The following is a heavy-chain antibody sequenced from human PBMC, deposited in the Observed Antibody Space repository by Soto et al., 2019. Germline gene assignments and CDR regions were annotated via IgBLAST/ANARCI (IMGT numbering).Heavy chain of an antibody. CDR1: GYSFTSYW. CDR3: ASQSGTDYYGSGSYYYMDV. D-gene: IGHD3-10*01. J-gene: IGHJ6*03. CDR2: IYPGDSDT. Sequence: GESLKISCKGSGYSFTSYWIGWVRQMPGKGLEWMGIIYPGDSDTRYSPSFQGQVTISADKSISTAYLQWSSLKASDTAMYYCASQSGTDYYGSGSYYYMDVWGKGTTVTVSS. V-gene: IGHV5-51*01.